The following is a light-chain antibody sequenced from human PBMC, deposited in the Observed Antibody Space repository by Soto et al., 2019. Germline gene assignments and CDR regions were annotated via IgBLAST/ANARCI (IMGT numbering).Light chain of an antibody. J-gene: IGLJ2*01. CDR2: ENI. V-gene: IGLV2-23*01. Sequence: QSALTQPASVSGSPGQSITISCIGTSSDVGAYDLVSWYQQHPGTAPRLIIYENIRRPSTIASRFSGSKSGNTASLTISGLWAEDDANYHCCSYAANRIFIFGGGNKLTVL. CDR1: SSDVGAYDL. CDR3: CSYAANRIFI.